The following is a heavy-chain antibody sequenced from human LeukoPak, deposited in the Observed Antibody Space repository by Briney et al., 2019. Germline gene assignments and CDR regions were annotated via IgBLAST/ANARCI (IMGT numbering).Heavy chain of an antibody. CDR2: ISYSGST. CDR3: ARDQEYYYYYYMDV. CDR1: GASISSSSYY. J-gene: IGHJ6*03. V-gene: IGHV4-39*02. Sequence: PSETLSPTCTVSGASISSSSYYWGWIRQPPGKGLEWIGTISYSGSTYYNPSLKSRVTISVDTSKNQFSLKLNSVTAADTAVYYCARDQEYYYYYYMDVWGKGTTVTISS.